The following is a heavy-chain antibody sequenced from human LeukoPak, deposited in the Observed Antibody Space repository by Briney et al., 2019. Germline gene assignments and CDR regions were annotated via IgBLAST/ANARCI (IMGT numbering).Heavy chain of an antibody. CDR2: IKPDGGER. J-gene: IGHJ4*02. Sequence: SGGSLRLSCAASGFTFSNYWMTWIRQAPGKGLEWVANIKPDGGERYYVDSVKGRFTISRDNAKNSLFLQMNSLRAEDTAMYFCAREAFYSGAGSYYDDFWGQGALVTVSS. D-gene: IGHD3-10*01. CDR3: AREAFYSGAGSYYDDF. V-gene: IGHV3-7*01. CDR1: GFTFSNYW.